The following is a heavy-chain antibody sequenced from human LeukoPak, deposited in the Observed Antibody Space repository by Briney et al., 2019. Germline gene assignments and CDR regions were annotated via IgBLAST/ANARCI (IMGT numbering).Heavy chain of an antibody. V-gene: IGHV3-74*01. CDR2: IKSDGST. Sequence: QTGGSLRLSCAASGFTFSSYWMHWVRQAPGKGLVWVSRIKSDGSTNYADSVKGRFTISRDNAKNTLSLQMNSLRAEDTGVYYCARAPSEIGGYYPEYIRHWGQGTLVTVSS. CDR1: GFTFSSYW. J-gene: IGHJ1*01. D-gene: IGHD3-22*01. CDR3: ARAPSEIGGYYPEYIRH.